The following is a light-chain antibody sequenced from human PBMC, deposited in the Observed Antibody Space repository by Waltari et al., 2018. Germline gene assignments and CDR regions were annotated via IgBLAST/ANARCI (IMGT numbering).Light chain of an antibody. CDR1: VLANKY. CDR2: KDT. CDR3: YSAADNDLGV. V-gene: IGLV3-27*01. Sequence: SFELTQTSSLSVSPGQTARITCSGDVLANKYARWFQQKPGQAPILIISKDTERPSGIPERFSGSSSGTTVTLTISGAQVEDGADYYCYSAADNDLGVFGGGTKLTVL. J-gene: IGLJ3*02.